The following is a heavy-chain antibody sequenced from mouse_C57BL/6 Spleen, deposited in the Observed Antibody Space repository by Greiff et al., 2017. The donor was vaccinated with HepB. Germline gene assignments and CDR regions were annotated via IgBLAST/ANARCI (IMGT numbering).Heavy chain of an antibody. CDR1: GYSITSGYY. Sequence: EVPLQQSGPGLVKPSQSLSLTCSVTGYSITSGYYWNWLRQFPGNKLEWMGYISYDGSNNYNPSLKNRISITRDTSKNQFFLKLNSVTTEDTATYYCARELYYDYDEGYYFDYWGQGTTLTVAS. CDR3: ARELYYDYDEGYYFDY. D-gene: IGHD2-4*01. V-gene: IGHV3-6*01. J-gene: IGHJ2*01. CDR2: ISYDGSN.